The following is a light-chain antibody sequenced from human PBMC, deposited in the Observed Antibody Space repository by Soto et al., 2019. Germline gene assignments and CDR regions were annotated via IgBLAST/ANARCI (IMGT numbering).Light chain of an antibody. V-gene: IGKV3-20*01. CDR3: QQYGSSPWT. Sequence: EDVLTQSPATLSVSPGDRTNLSCGASQSVSSSYLAWYQKKPGQAPRLLIEGAYSRATGIPDRVSGSGSGTDFTRTSSRLEPEDFAVYDCQQYGSSPWTVGQGTKVEIK. J-gene: IGKJ1*01. CDR1: QSVSSSY. CDR2: GAY.